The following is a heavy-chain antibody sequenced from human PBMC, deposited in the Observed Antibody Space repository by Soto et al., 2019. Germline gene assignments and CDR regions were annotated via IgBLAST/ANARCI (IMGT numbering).Heavy chain of an antibody. V-gene: IGHV3-53*04. J-gene: IGHJ4*02. CDR2: IYSGGST. CDR1: GFTVSSNY. Sequence: EVQLVESGGGLVQPGGSLRLSCAASGFTVSSNYMSRVRQAPGKGLEWVSVIYSGGSTYYADSVKGRFTISRHNSKNTLYLQMNSLRAEDTAVYYCARDLRGAAAGTEYWGQGTLVTVSS. D-gene: IGHD6-13*01. CDR3: ARDLRGAAAGTEY.